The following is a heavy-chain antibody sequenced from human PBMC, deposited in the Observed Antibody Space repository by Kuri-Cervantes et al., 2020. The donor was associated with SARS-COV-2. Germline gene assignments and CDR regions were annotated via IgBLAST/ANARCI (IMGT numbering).Heavy chain of an antibody. Sequence: GESLKISCAASGFTFSSYAMSWVRQAPGKGLEWVSAISGSGGSTYYADSVKGRLTISRDNSKNTLYLQMNSLRAEDTAVYYCAKDILDLHYFDYWGQGTLVTVSS. CDR2: ISGSGGST. V-gene: IGHV3-23*01. CDR1: GFTFSSYA. CDR3: AKDILDLHYFDY. D-gene: IGHD2-21*01. J-gene: IGHJ4*02.